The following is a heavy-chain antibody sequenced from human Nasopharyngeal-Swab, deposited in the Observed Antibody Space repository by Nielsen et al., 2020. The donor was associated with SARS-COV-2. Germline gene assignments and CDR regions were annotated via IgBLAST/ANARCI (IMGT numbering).Heavy chain of an antibody. V-gene: IGHV3-30*18. Sequence: WIRQPPGKGLGWVAVISYDGSNKYYADSVKGRFTISRDNSKNTLYLQMNSLRAEDTAVYYCAKRSFDYVWGTYNYMDVWGKGTTVTVSS. J-gene: IGHJ6*03. CDR3: AKRSFDYVWGTYNYMDV. D-gene: IGHD3-16*01. CDR2: ISYDGSNK.